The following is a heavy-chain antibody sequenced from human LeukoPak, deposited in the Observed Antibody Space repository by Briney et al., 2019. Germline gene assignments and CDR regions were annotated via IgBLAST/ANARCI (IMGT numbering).Heavy chain of an antibody. J-gene: IGHJ4*02. CDR3: AVRSPGIAVADY. CDR2: IYYSGST. CDR1: GGSISSGGYY. D-gene: IGHD6-19*01. Sequence: SQTLSLTCTVSGGSISSGGYYWSWLRQHPGKGLEWIGYIYYSGSTYYNPSLKSRVTISVDTSKNQFSLKLSSVTAADTAVYYCAVRSPGIAVADYWGQGTLVTVSS. V-gene: IGHV4-31*03.